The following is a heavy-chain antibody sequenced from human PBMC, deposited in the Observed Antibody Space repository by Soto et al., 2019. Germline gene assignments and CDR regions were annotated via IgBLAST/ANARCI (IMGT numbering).Heavy chain of an antibody. V-gene: IGHV2-5*02. CDR1: GFSLSTSGVG. CDR2: FYWDDDQ. CDR3: AHSYTSGFVAEYFQH. J-gene: IGHJ1*01. D-gene: IGHD6-19*01. Sequence: QITLKESGPTLAKPTQTLTLTCTFSGFSLSTSGVGVGWIRQPPGKALEWLALFYWDDDQRYSPSLKSRLTITKDTSKNQVVLTMTNMDPVDTATYYCAHSYTSGFVAEYFQHWGQGTLVTVSS.